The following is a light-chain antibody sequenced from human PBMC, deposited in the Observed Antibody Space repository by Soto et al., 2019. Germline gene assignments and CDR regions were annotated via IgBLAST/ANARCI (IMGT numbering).Light chain of an antibody. CDR2: AAS. V-gene: IGKV1-12*01. J-gene: IGKJ4*01. CDR3: QPANSFPLT. Sequence: DIQMTQSPSSVSASVGDRVTITCRTSQGIGSWLAWYQQKPGKAPNVLIYAASSLQSGVPSRFSGSGSVSDFNLTISSLQPEDFATYYWQPANSFPLTFGGGTKVEIK. CDR1: QGIGSW.